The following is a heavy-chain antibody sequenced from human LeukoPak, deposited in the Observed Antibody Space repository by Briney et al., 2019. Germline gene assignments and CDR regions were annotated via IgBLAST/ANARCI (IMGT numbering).Heavy chain of an antibody. CDR2: IWYDGSNK. J-gene: IGHJ6*02. Sequence: GGSLRLSCAASGFTFSSYGMHWVRQAPGKGLEWVAVIWYDGSNKYYADSVKGRFTISRDNSKNTLYLQMNSLRAEDTAVYYCARDAGWIPKGGYYYYHGMDVWGQGTTVTVSS. D-gene: IGHD5-12*01. V-gene: IGHV3-33*01. CDR3: ARDAGWIPKGGYYYYHGMDV. CDR1: GFTFSSYG.